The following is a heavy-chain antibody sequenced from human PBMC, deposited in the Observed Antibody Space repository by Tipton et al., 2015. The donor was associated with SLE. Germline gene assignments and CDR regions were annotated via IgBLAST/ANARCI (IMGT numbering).Heavy chain of an antibody. Sequence: TLSLTCAVSGGSISNYYWSWIRQTPGKGLEWIGYIQDNGGTIYSPSLKSRVTISVDTSKNYVSLKLSSVTAADTAVYYCARADGVVGGQVPYWYFDLWGRGTLVTVSS. CDR1: GGSISNYY. CDR2: IQDNGGT. CDR3: ARADGVVGGQVPYWYFDL. V-gene: IGHV4-59*01. D-gene: IGHD1-26*01. J-gene: IGHJ2*01.